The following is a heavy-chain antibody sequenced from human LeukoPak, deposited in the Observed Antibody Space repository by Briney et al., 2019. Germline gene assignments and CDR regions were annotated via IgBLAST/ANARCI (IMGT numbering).Heavy chain of an antibody. CDR2: IYSAGRT. CDR1: GFTVSSNY. Sequence: PGGSLRLSCAAYGFTVSSNYMSWVRQAPGKGLEWVSVIYSAGRTYYADSVKGRFTISRDNSKNTLYLQMDSLRTEDTAVYYCARDSGYTGSDAFDIWGQGTMVTVSS. J-gene: IGHJ3*02. V-gene: IGHV3-66*02. CDR3: ARDSGYTGSDAFDI. D-gene: IGHD5-12*01.